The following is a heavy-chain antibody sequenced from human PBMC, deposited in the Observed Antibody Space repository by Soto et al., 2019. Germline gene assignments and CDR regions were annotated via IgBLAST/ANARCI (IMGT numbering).Heavy chain of an antibody. CDR1: GASISYGGFS. Sequence: SEILSLTCTVSGASISYGGFSWSWTRQSPGKGLEWIGYISHLENTYLHPSFKSRLTMSIDRTRNQFSLKLSSVTAADMAVYYCARGGGYDSFDYWGQGVLVTVSS. V-gene: IGHV4-30-2*06. D-gene: IGHD5-12*01. CDR3: ARGGGYDSFDY. CDR2: ISHLENT. J-gene: IGHJ4*02.